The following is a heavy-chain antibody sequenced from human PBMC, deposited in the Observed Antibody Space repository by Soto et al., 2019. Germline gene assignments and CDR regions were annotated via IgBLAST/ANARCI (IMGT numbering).Heavy chain of an antibody. CDR3: ARRVTMVRGVITNWFDP. CDR1: GGSISSYY. Sequence: SEALSLTCTVSGGSISSYYWSWIRQPPGKGLEWIGYIYYSGSTNYNPSLKSRVTISVDTSKNQFSLKLSSVTAADTAVYYCARRVTMVRGVITNWFDPWGQGTLVTVSS. V-gene: IGHV4-59*01. CDR2: IYYSGST. J-gene: IGHJ5*02. D-gene: IGHD3-10*01.